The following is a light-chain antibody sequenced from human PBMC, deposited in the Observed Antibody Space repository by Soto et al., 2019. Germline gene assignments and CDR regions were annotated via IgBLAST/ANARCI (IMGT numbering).Light chain of an antibody. J-gene: IGLJ1*01. CDR3: SSYTNTKTPRV. V-gene: IGLV1-40*01. CDR1: SANIGAAYN. Sequence: SVLTQPPSVSGAPGQRVTISCTGSSANIGAAYNVDWYQQLPGTAPKLLIYGNNNRPSGVPARFSGSKSGTSASLAIAGLQAEDEGDYYCSSYTNTKTPRVFGTGTKVTVL. CDR2: GNN.